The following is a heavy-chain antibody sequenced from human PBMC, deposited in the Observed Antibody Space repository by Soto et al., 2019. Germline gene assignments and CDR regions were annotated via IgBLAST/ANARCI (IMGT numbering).Heavy chain of an antibody. V-gene: IGHV1-3*01. Sequence: WASVKVSCKASGYTFTSYAMHWVRQAPGQRLEWMGWINAGNGNTKYSQKFQGRVTITRDTSASTAYMELSSLRSEDTAVYYCARGEYGIVVVPAAWGFFDYWGQGTLVTVSS. J-gene: IGHJ4*02. D-gene: IGHD2-2*01. CDR2: INAGNGNT. CDR1: GYTFTSYA. CDR3: ARGEYGIVVVPAAWGFFDY.